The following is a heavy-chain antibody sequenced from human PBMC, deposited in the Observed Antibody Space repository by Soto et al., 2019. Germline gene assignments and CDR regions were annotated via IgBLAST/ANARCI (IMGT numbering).Heavy chain of an antibody. Sequence: QVQLQESGPGLVKPSETLSLTCTVSGGSISSYYWSWIRQPAGKGLEWIGRIYTSGSTNYNPSLKSLGTMSVDTSKNHFSLKLSSVTAADTAVYYCARDFNDYSNYYYYGMDVWGQGTTVTVSS. CDR2: IYTSGST. CDR1: GGSISSYY. J-gene: IGHJ6*02. D-gene: IGHD4-4*01. V-gene: IGHV4-4*07. CDR3: ARDFNDYSNYYYYGMDV.